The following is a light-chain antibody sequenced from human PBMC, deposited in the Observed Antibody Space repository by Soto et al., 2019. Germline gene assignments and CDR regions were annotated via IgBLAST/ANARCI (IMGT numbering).Light chain of an antibody. Sequence: EIMLTQAPGTLSLSPGDRATLSCRASQSVSGSYLAWYQQKPGQAPRLLIYDASSRATGIPDRFSGSGSGTDFTLAISRLEPEDFALYYCQQYGSSPFTFGGGTKVDIK. CDR1: QSVSGSY. V-gene: IGKV3-20*01. CDR3: QQYGSSPFT. CDR2: DAS. J-gene: IGKJ4*01.